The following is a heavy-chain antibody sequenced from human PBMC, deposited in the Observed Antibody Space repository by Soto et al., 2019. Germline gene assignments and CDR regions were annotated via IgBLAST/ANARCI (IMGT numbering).Heavy chain of an antibody. CDR3: SKVSDVVVVPAFDY. CDR2: ISGSGGST. V-gene: IGHV3-23*01. Sequence: GGSLRLSCAASGFTFSSYAMSWVRQAPGKGLEWVSAISGSGGSTYYAGSVKGRFTISRDNSKNTLYLQMNSLRAEDTAVYYCSKVSDVVVVPAFDYWGQGNLVTVSS. D-gene: IGHD2-2*01. J-gene: IGHJ4*02. CDR1: GFTFSSYA.